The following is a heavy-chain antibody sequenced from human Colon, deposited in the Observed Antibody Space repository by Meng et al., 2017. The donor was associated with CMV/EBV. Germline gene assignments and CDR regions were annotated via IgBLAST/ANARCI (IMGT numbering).Heavy chain of an antibody. CDR3: ARDLVGGTTTWFDP. CDR1: GYSINSGYY. V-gene: IGHV4-38-2*02. Sequence: GSLRLSCTVSGYSINSGYYWGWIRQPPGKGLEWIASIYHSGTTYYNPSLKSRVTISVDTSKNQFSLNLRFVTAADTAVYYCARDLVGGTTTWFDPWGQGTLVTV. CDR2: IYHSGTT. D-gene: IGHD1-26*01. J-gene: IGHJ5*02.